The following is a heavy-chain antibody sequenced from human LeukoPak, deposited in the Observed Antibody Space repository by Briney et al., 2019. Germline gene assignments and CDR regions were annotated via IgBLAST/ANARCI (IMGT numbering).Heavy chain of an antibody. J-gene: IGHJ4*02. CDR2: TKPDGSEK. V-gene: IGHV3-7*01. D-gene: IGHD6-25*01. CDR3: ATDEYNSARDS. Sequence: SGGSLRLSCAASGFSFNTYWMSWVRQAPGKGLEWVANTKPDGSEKYYVDSVRGRFTISRDNAKSLLFLQMSNLRAEDTATYYCATDEYNSARDSWGQGTQVTVSS. CDR1: GFSFNTYW.